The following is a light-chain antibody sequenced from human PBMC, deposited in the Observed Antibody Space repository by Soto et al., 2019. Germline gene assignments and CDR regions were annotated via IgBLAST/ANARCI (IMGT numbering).Light chain of an antibody. J-gene: IGLJ2*01. V-gene: IGLV1-44*01. CDR3: SSWDDSLNVPV. CDR2: TDN. Sequence: QSVLTQPPSASATPGQRVTISCSGGSSNIGSNALNWYQQLPGTAPKLLIYTDNQRPSGIPDRFSGSKSGTSASLAISGLQSEDEADYYCSSWDDSLNVPVFGGGTKLTVL. CDR1: SSNIGSNA.